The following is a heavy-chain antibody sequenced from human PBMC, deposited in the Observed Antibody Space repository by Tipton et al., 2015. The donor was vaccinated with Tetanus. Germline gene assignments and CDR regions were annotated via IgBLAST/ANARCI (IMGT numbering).Heavy chain of an antibody. J-gene: IGHJ4*02. CDR2: TYYRSKWSN. Sequence: GLVKPSQTLSVTCVISGDRLSSDIAAWYWIRQSPPRGLEWLGRTYYRSKWSNDYAVSVKSRVAITSDTSKNQFSLQLGSVTPEDTAVYYCARGYAGGAWDVWGQGNLVTVSS. CDR3: ARGYAGGAWDV. CDR1: GDRLSSDIAA. D-gene: IGHD2-2*01. V-gene: IGHV6-1*01.